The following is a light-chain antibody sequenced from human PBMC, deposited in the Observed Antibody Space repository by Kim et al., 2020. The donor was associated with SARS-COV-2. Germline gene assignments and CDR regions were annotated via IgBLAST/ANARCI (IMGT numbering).Light chain of an antibody. Sequence: PGERATLSCRSSQSVSSNLAWYQQQPGQAPRLLIYGASTRATGIPARFSGSGSGTEFTLTISSLQSEDFAVYYCQQYNNWPPWTFGQGTKVDIK. J-gene: IGKJ1*01. CDR3: QQYNNWPPWT. CDR1: QSVSSN. CDR2: GAS. V-gene: IGKV3-15*01.